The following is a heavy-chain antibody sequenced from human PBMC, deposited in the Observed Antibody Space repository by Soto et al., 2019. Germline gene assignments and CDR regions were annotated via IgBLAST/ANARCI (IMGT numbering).Heavy chain of an antibody. Sequence: ASVKVSCKASGYTFTSYAMNWVRQAPGQRLEWMGWINAGNGNTKYSQKFQGRVNMTRSTSISTAYIELSTLRSEDTAVYYCAKGPRNWGVDYWGQGTTVTVSS. CDR3: AKGPRNWGVDY. CDR1: GYTFTSYA. D-gene: IGHD7-27*01. CDR2: INAGNGNT. V-gene: IGHV1-3*01. J-gene: IGHJ4*03.